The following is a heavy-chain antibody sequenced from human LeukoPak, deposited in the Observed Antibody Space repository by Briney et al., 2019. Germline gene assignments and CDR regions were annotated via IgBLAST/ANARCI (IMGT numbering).Heavy chain of an antibody. J-gene: IGHJ4*02. Sequence: SETLSLTCAVSGYSISSGYYGGWIRQPPGKGLEWIGSIYHSGSTYYNPSLKSRVTISVDTSKNQFSLKVNSVTAADTAVYYCATNLGYSSLHCWGQGTLVTVSS. CDR3: ATNLGYSSLHC. D-gene: IGHD6-13*01. CDR2: IYHSGST. V-gene: IGHV4-38-2*01. CDR1: GYSISSGYY.